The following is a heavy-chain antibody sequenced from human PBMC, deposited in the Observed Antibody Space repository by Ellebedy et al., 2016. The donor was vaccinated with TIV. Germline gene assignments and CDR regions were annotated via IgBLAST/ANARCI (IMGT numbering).Heavy chain of an antibody. V-gene: IGHV3-15*01. CDR2: IRSKSDGGTI. J-gene: IGHJ5*02. Sequence: GESLKISXAASGFSFTNAWMTWVRQAPGKGLEWVGRIRSKSDGGTIDYGAPVKGRFTISRDDSINTLYLQMDSLESEDTAVYSCTTDPAAGGTSTWFVPWGQGTLVTVSS. CDR3: TTDPAAGGTSTWFVP. D-gene: IGHD4-23*01. CDR1: GFSFTNAW.